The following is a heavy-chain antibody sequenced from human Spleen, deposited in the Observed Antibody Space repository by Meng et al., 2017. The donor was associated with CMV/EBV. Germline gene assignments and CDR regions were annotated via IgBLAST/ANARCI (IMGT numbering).Heavy chain of an antibody. V-gene: IGHV4-39*07. CDR1: GCSLSSSIYD. J-gene: IGHJ5*02. CDR2: INYSGST. CDR3: ARDWKRIQGGWFDP. D-gene: IGHD5-18*01. Sequence: LQVLARDTGWVKSLWTLSLPCAVTGCSLSSSIYDWGWIRQARGKGLECIGSINYSGSTYYNPSLKSRVTISVDTSKIQFYLKLSSVSAAETAVYYCARDWKRIQGGWFDPWGQGTLVTVSS.